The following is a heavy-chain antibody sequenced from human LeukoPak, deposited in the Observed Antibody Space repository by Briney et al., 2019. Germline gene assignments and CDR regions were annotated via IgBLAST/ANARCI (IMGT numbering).Heavy chain of an antibody. CDR2: ISGSGGST. CDR3: AKDQSLGYYDSSGYLQPLFDY. V-gene: IGHV3-23*01. CDR1: GFTFSDYY. D-gene: IGHD3-22*01. Sequence: GGSLRLSCAASGFTFSDYYMSWIRQAPGKGLEWVSAISGSGGSTYYADSVKGRFTISRDNSKNTLYLQMNSLRAEDTAVYYCAKDQSLGYYDSSGYLQPLFDYWGQGTLVTVSS. J-gene: IGHJ4*02.